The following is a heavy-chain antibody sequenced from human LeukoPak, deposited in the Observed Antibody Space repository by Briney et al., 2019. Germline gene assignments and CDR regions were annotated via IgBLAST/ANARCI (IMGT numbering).Heavy chain of an antibody. J-gene: IGHJ3*02. V-gene: IGHV4-39*01. CDR3: ARAGYYYDSSGYYYKVSKAGDAFDI. D-gene: IGHD3-22*01. CDR2: IYYSGST. Sequence: SETLSLTCTVSGGSISSSSYYWGWIRQPPGKGLEWIGSIYYSGSTYYNPSLKSRVTISVDTSKNQFSLKLSSVTAADTAVYYCARAGYYYDSSGYYYKVSKAGDAFDIWGQGTMVTVSS. CDR1: GGSISSSSYY.